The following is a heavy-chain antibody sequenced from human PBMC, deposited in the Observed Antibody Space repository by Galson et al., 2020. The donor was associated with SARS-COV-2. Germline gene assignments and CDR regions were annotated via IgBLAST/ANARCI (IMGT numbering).Heavy chain of an antibody. Sequence: TGGSLRLSCAASGFTFSSYSMNWVRQAPGKGLEWVSSISSGGSYLNYADSVKGRFTISRDNAKNSLYLQMNSLRAEDTAVYYCASSGYCSSTNCYVDYWGQGTLVTVSS. D-gene: IGHD2-2*01. CDR2: ISSGGSYL. J-gene: IGHJ4*02. CDR1: GFTFSSYS. V-gene: IGHV3-21*01. CDR3: ASSGYCSSTNCYVDY.